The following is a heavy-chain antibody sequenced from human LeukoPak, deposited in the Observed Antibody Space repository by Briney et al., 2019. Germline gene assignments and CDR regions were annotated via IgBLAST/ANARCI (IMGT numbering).Heavy chain of an antibody. CDR3: ARDYYYDSSGYWDYYFDY. D-gene: IGHD3-22*01. CDR1: GFTFRSYA. V-gene: IGHV3-30-3*01. Sequence: GRSLRLSCAASGFTFRSYAIHWVRQAPGKGLEGVALISYDGSDKSYADSVKGRFTISRDNSKNTLYLEMNSLRAEDTAVYYCARDYYYDSSGYWDYYFDYWGQGTLVCVSS. J-gene: IGHJ4*02. CDR2: ISYDGSDK.